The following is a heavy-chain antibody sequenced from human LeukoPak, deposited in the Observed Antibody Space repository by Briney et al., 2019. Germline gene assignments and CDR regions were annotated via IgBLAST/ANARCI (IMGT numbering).Heavy chain of an antibody. CDR2: ISYDGSNK. J-gene: IGHJ4*02. CDR1: GFTFSSYG. V-gene: IGHV3-30*18. Sequence: GSLRLSCAASGFTFSSYGMHWVRQAPGKGLEWVAVISYDGSNKYYADSVKGRFTISRDNSKNTLYLQMNSLRAEDTAVYYCAKAIEQQLVTCPGYWGQGTLVTVSS. D-gene: IGHD6-13*01. CDR3: AKAIEQQLVTCPGY.